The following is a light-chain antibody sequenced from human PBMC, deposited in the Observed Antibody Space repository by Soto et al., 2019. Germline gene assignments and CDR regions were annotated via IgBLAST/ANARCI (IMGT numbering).Light chain of an antibody. CDR1: QGISSY. Sequence: IQLTQSPSSLSASIGDRVTITCRASQGISSYLAWYQQKPGKAPKLLLYAASTLQRGVPSRFSGSGSGTDFTLTISSLQPEDFATYYCQQLNSYPPTFGGGTKVEIK. J-gene: IGKJ4*01. V-gene: IGKV1-9*01. CDR2: AAS. CDR3: QQLNSYPPT.